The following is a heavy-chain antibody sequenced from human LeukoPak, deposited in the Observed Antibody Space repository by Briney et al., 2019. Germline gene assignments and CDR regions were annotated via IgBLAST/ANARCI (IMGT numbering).Heavy chain of an antibody. D-gene: IGHD2-2*01. Sequence: TGGSLRLSCAASGFTFSSYAMHWVRQAPGKGLEWVAVISYDGSNKYYADSVKGRFTISRDNSKNTLYLQMNSLRAEDTAVYYCARDEPDGGSASWGQGTLVTVSS. J-gene: IGHJ4*02. CDR1: GFTFSSYA. CDR2: ISYDGSNK. CDR3: ARDEPDGGSAS. V-gene: IGHV3-30-3*01.